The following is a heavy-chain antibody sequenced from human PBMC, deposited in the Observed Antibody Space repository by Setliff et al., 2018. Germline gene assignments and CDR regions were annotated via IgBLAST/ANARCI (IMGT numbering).Heavy chain of an antibody. J-gene: IGHJ3*02. Sequence: ASVKVSCKASGYTFTSHDINWVRQATGQGLEWMGWMNPNNGNTGCVQKFQGRLTMTRNTSISTAYMELSSLRSDDTAVYYCARDPRGYSGFDRFRGAFNIWGQGTMVTVSS. CDR2: MNPNNGNT. D-gene: IGHD5-12*01. CDR1: GYTFTSHD. V-gene: IGHV1-8*01. CDR3: ARDPRGYSGFDRFRGAFNI.